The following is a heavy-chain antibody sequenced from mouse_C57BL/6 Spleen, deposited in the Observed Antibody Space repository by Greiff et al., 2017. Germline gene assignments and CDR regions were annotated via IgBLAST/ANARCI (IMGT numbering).Heavy chain of an antibody. D-gene: IGHD2-1*01. CDR3: ARLVTVRWYFDV. CDR2: IYPGDGDT. V-gene: IGHV1-80*01. Sequence: QVQLQQSGAELVKPGASVKISCKASGYAFSSYWMNWVKQRPGKGLAWIGQIYPGDGDTNYNGKFKGKATLTADKSSSTAYMQLSSLTSEDSAVYFCARLVTVRWYFDVWGTGTTVTVSS. J-gene: IGHJ1*03. CDR1: GYAFSSYW.